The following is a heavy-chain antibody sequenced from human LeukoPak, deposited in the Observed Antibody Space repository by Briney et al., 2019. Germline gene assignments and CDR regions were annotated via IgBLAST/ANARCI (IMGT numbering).Heavy chain of an antibody. CDR1: GGSFSGYY. Sequence: SETLSLTCAVYGGSFSGYYWSWIRQPPGKGLEWIGEINHSGSTNYNPSLKSRVTISVDTSKNQFSLKLSSVTAADTAVYYCAREPNYGDYAYGAFDIWGQGTMVTVSS. J-gene: IGHJ3*02. D-gene: IGHD4-17*01. CDR3: AREPNYGDYAYGAFDI. CDR2: INHSGST. V-gene: IGHV4-34*01.